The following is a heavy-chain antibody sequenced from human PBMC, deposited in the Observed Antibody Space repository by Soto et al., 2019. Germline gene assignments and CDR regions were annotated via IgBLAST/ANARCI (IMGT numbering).Heavy chain of an antibody. CDR3: AKDLWFGELRYYYYYGMDV. CDR2: IWYDGSSK. J-gene: IGHJ6*02. V-gene: IGHV3-30*02. CDR1: GFTFSSYG. Sequence: GGSLRLSCAASGFTFSSYGMHWVRQAPGKGLEWVAVIWYDGSSKYYADSVKGRFTISRDNSKNTLYLQMNSLRAEDTAVYYCAKDLWFGELRYYYYYGMDVWGQGTTVTAP. D-gene: IGHD3-10*01.